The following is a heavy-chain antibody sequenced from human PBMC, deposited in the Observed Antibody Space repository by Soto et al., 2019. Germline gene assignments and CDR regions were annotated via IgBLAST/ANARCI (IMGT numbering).Heavy chain of an antibody. D-gene: IGHD3-16*01. CDR1: GGSISSGGYY. Sequence: SETLSLTCTVSGGSISSGGYYWSWIRQHPGKGLEWIGYIYYSGNTNHNPSLKSRVTLSVDTPKTQFSLKLNSVTAADTAVYYCARRKQQGGQSARDNWFDAWGQGTLVTVSS. CDR3: ARRKQQGGQSARDNWFDA. CDR2: IYYSGNT. V-gene: IGHV4-61*08. J-gene: IGHJ5*02.